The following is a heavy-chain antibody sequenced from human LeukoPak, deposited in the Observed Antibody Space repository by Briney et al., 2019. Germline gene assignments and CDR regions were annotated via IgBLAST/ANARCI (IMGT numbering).Heavy chain of an antibody. V-gene: IGHV3-33*08. CDR2: IWYDGSNK. D-gene: IGHD6-19*01. J-gene: IGHJ3*02. CDR3: ARVQGGSGWSNDAFDI. CDR1: GFTFSSYS. Sequence: GGSLRLSCAASGFTFSSYSMNWVRQAPGKGLEWVAVIWYDGSNKYYADSVKGRFTISRDNSKNTLYLQMNSLRAEDTAVYYCARVQGGSGWSNDAFDIWGQGTMVTVSS.